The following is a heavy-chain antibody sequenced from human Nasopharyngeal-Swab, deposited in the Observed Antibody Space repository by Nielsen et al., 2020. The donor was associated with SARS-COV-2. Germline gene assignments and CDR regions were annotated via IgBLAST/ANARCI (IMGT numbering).Heavy chain of an antibody. CDR2: IYYSGST. CDR3: ARDGRFDYGMDV. J-gene: IGHJ6*02. CDR1: GGSISSGGYY. Sequence: SETLSLTCTFSGGSISSGGYYWSWIRQHPGKGLEWIGYIYYSGSTYYNPSLKSRVTISVDTSKNQFSLKLSSVTAADTAVYYCARDGRFDYGMDVWGQGTTVTVSS. V-gene: IGHV4-31*03. D-gene: IGHD3-16*01.